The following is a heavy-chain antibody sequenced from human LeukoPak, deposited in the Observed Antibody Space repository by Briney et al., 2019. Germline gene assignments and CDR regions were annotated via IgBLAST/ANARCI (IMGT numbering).Heavy chain of an antibody. CDR2: IKEDGSEK. CDR1: GFTFSSYS. Sequence: GGSLRLSCAASGFTFSSYSMSWVRQAPGKGLEWVANIKEDGSEKYYVDSVKGRFTISRDNAKVSLYLQMNSLRAEDTAMYYCVRGRTNYYDSSGYYWGQGTLVTVSS. CDR3: VRGRTNYYDSSGYY. J-gene: IGHJ4*02. D-gene: IGHD3-22*01. V-gene: IGHV3-7*03.